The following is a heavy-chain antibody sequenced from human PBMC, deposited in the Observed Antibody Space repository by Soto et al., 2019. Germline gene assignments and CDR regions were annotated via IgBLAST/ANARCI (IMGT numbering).Heavy chain of an antibody. Sequence: GGSLRLSCAASGFTFSSYWMSWVRQAPGKGLEWVANIKQDGSEKYYVDSVKGRFTISRDNAKNSLYLQMNSLRAEDTAVYYCARGGIAAAEPFDYWGQGTLVTVSS. CDR3: ARGGIAAAEPFDY. V-gene: IGHV3-7*01. D-gene: IGHD6-13*01. CDR1: GFTFSSYW. CDR2: IKQDGSEK. J-gene: IGHJ4*01.